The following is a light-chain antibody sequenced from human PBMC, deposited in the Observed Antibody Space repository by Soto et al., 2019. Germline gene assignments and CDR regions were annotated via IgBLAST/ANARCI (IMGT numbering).Light chain of an antibody. J-gene: IGKJ2*01. CDR1: QDIRND. CDR3: LQDYNRPYT. Sequence: AIQMTQSPSSLSASVGDRDTITCRASQDIRNDLGWYQQRPGKPPKVLIYAASNLQSGVPPRFSGSGSGTDFALTITSLQPEDFATYYCLQDYNRPYTFGQGTKLEF. CDR2: AAS. V-gene: IGKV1-6*01.